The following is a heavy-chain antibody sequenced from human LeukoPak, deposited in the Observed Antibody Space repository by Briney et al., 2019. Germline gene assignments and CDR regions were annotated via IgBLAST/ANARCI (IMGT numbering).Heavy chain of an antibody. V-gene: IGHV1-46*01. Sequence: DSVKVSCKASGYTFTSYYIHWVRQAPGQGLEWMGIINPTGGSTIYAQRFQGRVTMTRDKSTSSVYMDLSTLTSGDTAVYYCARAEWSLGGHDAFDIWGQGTMATVSS. CDR1: GYTFTSYY. CDR2: INPTGGST. J-gene: IGHJ3*02. CDR3: ARAEWSLGGHDAFDI. D-gene: IGHD3-3*01.